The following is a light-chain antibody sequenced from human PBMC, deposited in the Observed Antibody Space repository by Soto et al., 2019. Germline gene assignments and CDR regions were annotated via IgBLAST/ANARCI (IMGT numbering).Light chain of an antibody. CDR1: QSVGRS. J-gene: IGKJ4*01. CDR3: QQYNNWHT. CDR2: GAS. V-gene: IGKV3-15*01. Sequence: EIVMTQSPATLSVSPGERVTLSCRASQSVGRSLAWYQQKSGQPPRLLITGASTRVTGIPARFSGSGSGTEFTRTISSLQSEDFAVYYCQQYNNWHTFDGGTKVELK.